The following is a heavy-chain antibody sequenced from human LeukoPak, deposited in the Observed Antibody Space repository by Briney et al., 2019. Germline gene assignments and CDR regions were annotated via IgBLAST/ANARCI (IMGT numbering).Heavy chain of an antibody. CDR3: ARSPSYYDGTGYYYLDY. CDR2: IHSGNSVT. V-gene: IGHV5-51*01. CDR1: GYSFTTYW. D-gene: IGHD3-22*01. J-gene: IGHJ4*02. Sequence: GESLKISCKASGYSFTTYWIAWVRQMPGKGLDFMGIIHSGNSVTRYSPSFQGQVTISADKSIGSAFLQLSSLKASDTAMYYCARSPSYYDGTGYYYLDYWGQGTLVTVSS.